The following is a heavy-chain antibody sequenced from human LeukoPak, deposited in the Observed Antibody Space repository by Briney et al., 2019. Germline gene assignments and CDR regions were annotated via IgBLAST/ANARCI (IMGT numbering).Heavy chain of an antibody. Sequence: SETLSLTCTVSGGSISSYYWSWIRQPPGKGLEWIGYIYYSGSTNYNPSLKSRVTISVDKSKNQFSLKLSSVTAADTAVYYCARAEARFFDIWGQGTMVTVSS. V-gene: IGHV4-59*12. CDR3: ARAEARFFDI. CDR1: GGSISSYY. J-gene: IGHJ3*02. CDR2: IYYSGST.